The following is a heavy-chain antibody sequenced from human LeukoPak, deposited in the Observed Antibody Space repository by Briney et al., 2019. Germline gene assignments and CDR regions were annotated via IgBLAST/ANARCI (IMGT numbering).Heavy chain of an antibody. D-gene: IGHD6-13*01. CDR3: ARDGSGWSRDY. J-gene: IGHJ4*02. CDR1: GFTFSPCA. CDR2: ITAGTTHI. V-gene: IGHV3-21*01. Sequence: GGSLRISCAASGFTFSPCAMTCVRQAPGKGLEWVSTITAGTTHIYYADSVKGRFTTSRDDAKTSLYLQLSSLRTEDTAVYYCARDGSGWSRDYWGQGTLVTVSS.